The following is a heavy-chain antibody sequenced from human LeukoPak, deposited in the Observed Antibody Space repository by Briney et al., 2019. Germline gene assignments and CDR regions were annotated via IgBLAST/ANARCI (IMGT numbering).Heavy chain of an antibody. Sequence: ASVKVSCKASGYTFTSYYMHWVRQAPGQGLEWMGIINPSGGSTSYAQKFRGRVTMTRDMSTSTAYMELSSLRSEDTAVYYCAAVSSSPYYYYMDVWGKGTTVTVSS. CDR3: AAVSSSPYYYYMDV. D-gene: IGHD2-2*01. CDR2: INPSGGST. CDR1: GYTFTSYY. J-gene: IGHJ6*03. V-gene: IGHV1-46*01.